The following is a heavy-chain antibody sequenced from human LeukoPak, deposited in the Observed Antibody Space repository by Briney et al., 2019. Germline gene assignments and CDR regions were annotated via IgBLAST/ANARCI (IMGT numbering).Heavy chain of an antibody. V-gene: IGHV4-59*01. D-gene: IGHD3-10*01. Sequence: SETLSLTCTVSGGSISSYYWSWIRQPPGKGLEWMGYIYYSGSTNYNPSLKSRVTISVDTSKNQFSLKLSSVTAADTAVYYCARGARPAYYYGSGSYYYYFDYWGQGTLVTVSS. CDR3: ARGARPAYYYGSGSYYYYFDY. CDR1: GGSISSYY. CDR2: IYYSGST. J-gene: IGHJ4*02.